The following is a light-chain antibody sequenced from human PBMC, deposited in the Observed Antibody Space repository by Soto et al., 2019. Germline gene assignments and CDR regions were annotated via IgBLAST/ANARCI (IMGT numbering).Light chain of an antibody. CDR3: QQYNNWPPWT. CDR1: QSVSSN. CDR2: GAS. Sequence: EIVMTQSPATLSVSPGERATLSCRASQSVSSNLAWYQQKPGKAPRLLIYGASTRSTGIPARFSGSGSGTDSTLTISSLQSDDFADYYCQQYNNWPPWTFGQGTKVEIK. J-gene: IGKJ1*01. V-gene: IGKV3-15*01.